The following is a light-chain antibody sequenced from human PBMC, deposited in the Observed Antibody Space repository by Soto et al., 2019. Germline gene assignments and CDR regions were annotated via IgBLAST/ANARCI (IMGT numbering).Light chain of an antibody. CDR1: QSLLHSNGYNY. CDR3: MQALQTPLT. CDR2: LGS. J-gene: IGKJ4*01. Sequence: DIVMTQSPLSLPVTPGEPASISCRSSQSLLHSNGYNYLDWYLQKPGQSPQLLNYLGSTRASGVPDRFSGSGSGTDFTLKISRVEAEDVGVYCCMQALQTPLTFGGGTKVEIK. V-gene: IGKV2-28*01.